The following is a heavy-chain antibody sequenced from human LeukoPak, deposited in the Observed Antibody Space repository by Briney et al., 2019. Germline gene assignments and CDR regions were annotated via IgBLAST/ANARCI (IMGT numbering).Heavy chain of an antibody. CDR2: INHSGST. CDR1: GGSFSGYY. CDR3: ARLRGSSGRFDY. Sequence: PSETLSLTCAVYGGSFSGYYWSWIRQPPGKGLEWIGEINHSGSTNYNPSLKSRVTISVDTSKNQFSLKLSSVTAADTAVYYCARLRGSSGRFDYWGQGTLVTVSS. J-gene: IGHJ4*02. D-gene: IGHD6-19*01. V-gene: IGHV4-34*01.